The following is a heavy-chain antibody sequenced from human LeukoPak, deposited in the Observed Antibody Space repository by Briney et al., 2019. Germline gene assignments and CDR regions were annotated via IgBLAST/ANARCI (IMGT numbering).Heavy chain of an antibody. CDR1: GFTFSSYS. V-gene: IGHV3-21*01. CDR3: ARVYSSPSAGVEYYFDY. D-gene: IGHD6-6*01. CDR2: ISSSSSYI. J-gene: IGHJ4*02. Sequence: GGSLRLSCAASGFTFSSYSMNWVRQAPGKGLEWVSSISSSSSYIYYADSVKGRFTISRDNAKNSLYLQMNSLRAEDTAVYYCARVYSSPSAGVEYYFDYWGQGTLVTVSS.